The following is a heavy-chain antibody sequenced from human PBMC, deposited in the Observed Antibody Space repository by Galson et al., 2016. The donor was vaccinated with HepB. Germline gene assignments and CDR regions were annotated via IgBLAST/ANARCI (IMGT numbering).Heavy chain of an antibody. Sequence: SLRLSCAASGFTFSSYAMSWVRQAPAKGLEWVSTISGTAGGGITYYADSVKGRFTISRDNSENTLYMQMNSIRAEDTAVYYCARGQWFGEGRTGGYYFDYWGQGTLVTVSS. CDR1: GFTFSSYA. CDR3: ARGQWFGEGRTGGYYFDY. D-gene: IGHD3-10*01. CDR2: ISGTAGGGIT. J-gene: IGHJ4*02. V-gene: IGHV3-23*01.